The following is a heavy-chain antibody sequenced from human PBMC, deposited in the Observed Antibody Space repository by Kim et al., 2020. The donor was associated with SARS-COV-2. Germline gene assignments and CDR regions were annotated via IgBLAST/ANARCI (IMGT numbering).Heavy chain of an antibody. CDR1: GGSVSRSSQY. D-gene: IGHD3-3*01. V-gene: IGHV4-39*01. J-gene: IGHJ4*02. CDR3: ARVLRFLEWPQGPYFDY. Sequence: SETPSLTCTVSGGSVSRSSQYWGWIRQPPGKGLEWIGSIYYTGHTYYKPSLKSRVTISVDTSKNQFSLKLSSVTAADTAIYYCARVLRFLEWPQGPYFDYWGQGTLVTVSS. CDR2: IYYTGHT.